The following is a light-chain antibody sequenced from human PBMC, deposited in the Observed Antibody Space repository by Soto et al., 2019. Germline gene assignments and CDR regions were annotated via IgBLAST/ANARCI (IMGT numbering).Light chain of an antibody. Sequence: ASQMTQSPSSLSASVGDRVTITCRASQGIRIDLGWYQQKPGKAPKLLIYDASSLESGVPSRFSGSGSGTEFTLTISSLQPDDFATYYCQQYNSYPRTFGLGTKV. CDR1: QGIRID. J-gene: IGKJ1*01. CDR3: QQYNSYPRT. CDR2: DAS. V-gene: IGKV1-13*02.